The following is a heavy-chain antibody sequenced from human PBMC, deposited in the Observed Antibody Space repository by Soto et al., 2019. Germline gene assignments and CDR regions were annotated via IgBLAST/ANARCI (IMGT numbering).Heavy chain of an antibody. D-gene: IGHD2-2*01. CDR2: INHSGST. CDR1: VVSFSGYY. Sequence: SETLSLTCAFYVVSFSGYYWSWIRQAPGKWLEWIGEINHSGSTNYNPSLKSRVTISVDTSKNQFSLKLSSVTAADTAVYYCARRSVHCSSTSCYHFRGWKYYFEYWGQGTLVTVS. J-gene: IGHJ4*02. CDR3: ARRSVHCSSTSCYHFRGWKYYFEY. V-gene: IGHV4-34*01.